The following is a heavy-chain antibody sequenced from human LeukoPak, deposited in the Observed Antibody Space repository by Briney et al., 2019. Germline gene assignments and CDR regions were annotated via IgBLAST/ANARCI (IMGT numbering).Heavy chain of an antibody. V-gene: IGHV3-7*01. Sequence: PGGSLRLSCAASGFTVSSNYMSWVRQAPGKGLEWVANINQDGSEKYYVDSVKGRFTFSRDNAKNSLYLQMNSLRAEDTAVYYCARQRGYSYGRFDYWGQGTLVTVSS. D-gene: IGHD5-18*01. CDR3: ARQRGYSYGRFDY. CDR2: INQDGSEK. CDR1: GFTVSSNY. J-gene: IGHJ4*02.